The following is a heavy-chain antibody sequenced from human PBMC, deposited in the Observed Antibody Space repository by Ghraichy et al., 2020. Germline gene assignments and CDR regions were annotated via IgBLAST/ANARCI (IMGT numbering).Heavy chain of an antibody. CDR2: ISGGGST. D-gene: IGHD4-23*01. J-gene: IGHJ4*02. Sequence: GGSLRLSCAASGFAFSNYAMSWVRQAPGKGLEWVSTISGGGSTYYADSVKGRFTISRDNSKNTLYLQMNSLRAEDTAVYYCAKGTVTDGGRVRIDYWGQGTLVTVSS. CDR3: AKGTVTDGGRVRIDY. CDR1: GFAFSNYA. V-gene: IGHV3-23*01.